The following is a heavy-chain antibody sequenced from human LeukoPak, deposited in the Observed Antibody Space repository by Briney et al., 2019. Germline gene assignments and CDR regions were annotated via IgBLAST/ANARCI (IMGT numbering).Heavy chain of an antibody. J-gene: IGHJ3*01. CDR3: AQQVVGTSNSFDV. D-gene: IGHD6-13*01. V-gene: IGHV4-59*01. Sequence: PSETLSLICNVSGASIDAYYWTWIRQSPEKGLEWIASMSYSGRTDSNPSLKSRVSMSVGPSESQFSLSLTSVTAADTAIYYCAQQVVGTSNSFDVWGQGTFVAVSS. CDR1: GASIDAYY. CDR2: MSYSGRT.